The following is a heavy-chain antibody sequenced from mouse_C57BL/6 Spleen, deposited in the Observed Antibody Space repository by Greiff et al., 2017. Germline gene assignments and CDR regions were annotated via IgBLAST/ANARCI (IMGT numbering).Heavy chain of an antibody. D-gene: IGHD1-1*01. Sequence: EVQLQQSGPELVKPGASVKISCKASGYTFTDYYMNWVKQSHGKSLEWIGDINPNNGGTSYNQKFKGKATLTVDKSASTAYMELRSLTSEDSAVYYCARVITTDGDYWVQGTSVTVSS. CDR2: INPNNGGT. CDR3: ARVITTDGDY. V-gene: IGHV1-26*01. J-gene: IGHJ4*01. CDR1: GYTFTDYY.